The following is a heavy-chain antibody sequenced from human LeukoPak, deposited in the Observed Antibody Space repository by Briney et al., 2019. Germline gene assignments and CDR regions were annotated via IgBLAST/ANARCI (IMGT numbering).Heavy chain of an antibody. V-gene: IGHV1-2*02. Sequence: ASVKVSCKASGYTFTDYYMHWVRQAPGQGLEWMGWINPHSGGTDHAQKFQGRVTMTRNTSISTAYMELSSLRSEDTAVYYCARVYSSSWTYYYYYYYMDVWGKGTTVTISS. J-gene: IGHJ6*03. CDR2: INPHSGGT. CDR1: GYTFTDYY. D-gene: IGHD6-13*01. CDR3: ARVYSSSWTYYYYYYYMDV.